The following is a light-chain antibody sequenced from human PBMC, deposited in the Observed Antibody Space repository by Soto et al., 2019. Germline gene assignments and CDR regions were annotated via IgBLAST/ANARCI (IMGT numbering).Light chain of an antibody. Sequence: QSVLTQPDSVSGSPGQSITISCTGSSSDIGDYDYVSWYQQHPGKAPKVLISEVSNRPSGVSNRFSGSKSGNTASLTISGLQAEDEADYYCNSYATGNTRVFGTGTKVTVL. CDR3: NSYATGNTRV. CDR2: EVS. CDR1: SSDIGDYDY. V-gene: IGLV2-14*01. J-gene: IGLJ1*01.